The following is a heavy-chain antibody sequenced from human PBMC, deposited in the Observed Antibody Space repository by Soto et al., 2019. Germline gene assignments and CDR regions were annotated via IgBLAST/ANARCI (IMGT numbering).Heavy chain of an antibody. CDR1: GFTFSSYA. D-gene: IGHD3-22*01. Sequence: GGSLRLSCAASGFTFSSYAMSWVRQAPGKGLEWVSAISGSGGSTYYADSVKGRFTISRDNSKNTLYLQMNSLRAEDTAVYYCAKDLESDYYDSSGPSSPVGYWGQGTLVTVSS. CDR2: ISGSGGST. J-gene: IGHJ4*02. V-gene: IGHV3-23*01. CDR3: AKDLESDYYDSSGPSSPVGY.